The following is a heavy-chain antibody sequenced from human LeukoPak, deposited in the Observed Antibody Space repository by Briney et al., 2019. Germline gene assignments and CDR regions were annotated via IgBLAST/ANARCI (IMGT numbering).Heavy chain of an antibody. V-gene: IGHV1-46*03. CDR2: INPSGGSI. CDR1: GYIFTSYY. Sequence: ASVKVSCKASGYIFTSYYMYWVRQAPGQGLEWMGIINPSGGSIRYAQKFQGRVTMTRDTSTSTVYMELNSLKTEDTAVYYCTRHADLVDTAMGGMTDWGQGTLVTVSS. CDR3: TRHADLVDTAMGGMTD. J-gene: IGHJ4*02. D-gene: IGHD5-18*01.